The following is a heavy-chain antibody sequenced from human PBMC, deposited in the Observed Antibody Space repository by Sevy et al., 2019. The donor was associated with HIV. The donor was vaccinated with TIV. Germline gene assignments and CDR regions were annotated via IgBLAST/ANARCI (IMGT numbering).Heavy chain of an antibody. J-gene: IGHJ6*03. D-gene: IGHD6-19*01. V-gene: IGHV1-18*04. Sequence: ASVKVSCKASGYTFTSYGISWVRQAPGQGLEWMGWISAYNGNTNYAQKLQGRVTMTTDTSTSTAYMELRSLRSDDTAVYYCARDRSSGSYYYYYYMDVWGKGTTGTVSS. CDR2: ISAYNGNT. CDR1: GYTFTSYG. CDR3: ARDRSSGSYYYYYYMDV.